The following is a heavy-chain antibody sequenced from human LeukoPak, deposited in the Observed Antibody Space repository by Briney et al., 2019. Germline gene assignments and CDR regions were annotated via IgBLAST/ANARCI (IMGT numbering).Heavy chain of an antibody. CDR2: MSGGGLST. Sequence: PGGSLRLSCGAPDSNIGTYAVTWIRQVPGKGLEWVSGMSGGGLSTYYARSVKGRFTISRDTSKNTFYLEMNSLGADDTALYYCAKDPISGQGGAARILDYWGQGILVTVSS. J-gene: IGHJ4*02. V-gene: IGHV3-23*01. D-gene: IGHD6-6*01. CDR3: AKDPISGQGGAARILDY. CDR1: DSNIGTYA.